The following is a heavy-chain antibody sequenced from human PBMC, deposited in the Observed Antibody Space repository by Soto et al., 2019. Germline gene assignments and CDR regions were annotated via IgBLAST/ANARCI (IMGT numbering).Heavy chain of an antibody. J-gene: IGHJ5*02. D-gene: IGHD3-9*01. V-gene: IGHV4-30-2*01. CDR1: GGSISSGGYS. CDR3: ARGPGILNP. Sequence: PSETLSLTCAVSGGSISSGGYSWSWIRQPPGKGLEWIGYIYHSGSTYYNPSLKSRVTISVDRSKNQLSLQLDSVTPEDTAVYYCARGPGILNPWGQGIQVTVSS. CDR2: IYHSGST.